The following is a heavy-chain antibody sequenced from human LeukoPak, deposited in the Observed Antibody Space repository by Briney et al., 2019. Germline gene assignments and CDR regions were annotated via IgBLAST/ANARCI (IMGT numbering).Heavy chain of an antibody. CDR1: GASINNSTYY. CDR3: ARQGDGGRGYDH. D-gene: IGHD2-15*01. V-gene: IGHV4-39*01. J-gene: IGHJ4*02. CDR2: ISDSGNT. Sequence: SEPLSLTCTVSGASINNSTYYWGWIRQPPGKGLERIGTISDSGNTYFNPSLRSRVTISVDTSKNHFSLKLTSVTAADTAVYYCARQGDGGRGYDHWGQGTLVTVSS.